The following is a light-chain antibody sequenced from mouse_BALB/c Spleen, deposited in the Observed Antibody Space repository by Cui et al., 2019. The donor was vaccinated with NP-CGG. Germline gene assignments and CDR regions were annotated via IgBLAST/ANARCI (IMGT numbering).Light chain of an antibody. CDR2: GTN. Sequence: AFVTQESALTTSPGETVTLNCRSSTGAVTTSNYANWVQEKPDHLFTGLIGGTNNRAPGVPTRFSGSLIGDKAALTITGAQTEDEAIYFCALWYSNHWVFGGGTKLTVL. CDR3: ALWYSNHWV. J-gene: IGLJ1*01. V-gene: IGLV1*01. CDR1: TGAVTTSNY.